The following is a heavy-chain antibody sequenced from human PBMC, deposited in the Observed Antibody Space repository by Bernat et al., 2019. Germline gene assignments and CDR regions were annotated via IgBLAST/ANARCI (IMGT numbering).Heavy chain of an antibody. CDR3: AKEAGRGYFDY. CDR1: GFTVSSNY. Sequence: EVQMEESGGGLIQPGGSLRLSCAASGFTVSSNYMSWVRQAPGKGLEWVSAISGSGGSTYYADSVKGRFTISRDNSKNTLYLQMNSLRAEDTAVYYCAKEAGRGYFDYWGQGTLVTVSS. CDR2: ISGSGGST. D-gene: IGHD6-19*01. J-gene: IGHJ4*02. V-gene: IGHV3-23*04.